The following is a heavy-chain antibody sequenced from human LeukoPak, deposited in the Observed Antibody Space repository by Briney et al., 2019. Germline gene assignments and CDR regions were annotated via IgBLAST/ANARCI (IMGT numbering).Heavy chain of an antibody. CDR2: IYPGDSDT. CDR3: ARQGAYYYDSSGPLHY. D-gene: IGHD3-22*01. CDR1: GYSFTSYW. V-gene: IGHV5-51*01. Sequence: GESLKISCKGSGYSFTSYWISWVRQMPGKGLEWMGIIYPGDSDTRYSPSFQGQVTISADKSISTAYLQWSSLKASDTAMYYCARQGAYYYDSSGPLHYWGQGTLVTVSS. J-gene: IGHJ4*02.